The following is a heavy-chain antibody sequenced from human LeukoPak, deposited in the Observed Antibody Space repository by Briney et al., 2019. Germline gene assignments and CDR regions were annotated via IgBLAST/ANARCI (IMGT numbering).Heavy chain of an antibody. CDR2: ISGSGDST. V-gene: IGHV3-23*01. J-gene: IGHJ4*02. CDR1: GFTFSSYA. CDR3: AKPRDGYCSSSSCYGLDY. D-gene: IGHD2-2*01. Sequence: GGSLRLSCAASGFTFSSYAMSWVRQAPGKGLEWVSAISGSGDSTYYADSVKGRFTISRDNSKNTLYLQMNGLRAEDTAVYYCAKPRDGYCSSSSCYGLDYWGQGTLVTVSS.